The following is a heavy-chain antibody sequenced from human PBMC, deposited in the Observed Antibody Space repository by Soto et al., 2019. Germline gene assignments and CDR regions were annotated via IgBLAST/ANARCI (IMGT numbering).Heavy chain of an antibody. CDR2: IIPVFGTT. Sequence: QVQVVQSGAEVKKPGSSVKVSCRASGGSFSAYALSWVRQAPGQGLEWMGGIIPVFGTTNYARKFQGRLSGSADRGTRTASAYMELSSLRSEDTAIYYCAFGWLSYPAYGLDVWGRGTTVIVSS. CDR3: AFGWLSYPAYGLDV. D-gene: IGHD3-10*01. J-gene: IGHJ6*02. CDR1: GGSFSAYA. V-gene: IGHV1-69*06.